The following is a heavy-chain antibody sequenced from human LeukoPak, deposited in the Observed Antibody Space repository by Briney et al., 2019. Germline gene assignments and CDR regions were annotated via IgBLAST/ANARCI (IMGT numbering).Heavy chain of an antibody. J-gene: IGHJ4*02. Sequence: GGSLRLSCAASGFTFSSYWMHWVRQAPGKGLVWASRIKSDGSSTSYADSVKGRFTISRDNAKNTLYLLMNSLRADDTAVYYCTRDRVSPFDYWGQGTLVTVSS. CDR3: TRDRVSPFDY. V-gene: IGHV3-74*01. CDR2: IKSDGSST. D-gene: IGHD6-13*01. CDR1: GFTFSSYW.